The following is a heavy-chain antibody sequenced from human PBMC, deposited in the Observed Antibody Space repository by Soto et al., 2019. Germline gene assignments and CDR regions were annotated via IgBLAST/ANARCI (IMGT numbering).Heavy chain of an antibody. CDR2: IYYSGNT. V-gene: IGHV4-59*01. CDR3: ARWYGGSLDY. D-gene: IGHD4-17*01. J-gene: IGHJ4*02. CDR1: GVSFSSYY. Sequence: QVQLQESGPGLVKPSETLSLTCTVSGVSFSSYYCSWIRQPPGKGLEWIGHIYYSGNTNYYPSLKSRVTISVATSKNRYSLKLSSVTAADTAVYYCARWYGGSLDYWGQGTLVTVSS.